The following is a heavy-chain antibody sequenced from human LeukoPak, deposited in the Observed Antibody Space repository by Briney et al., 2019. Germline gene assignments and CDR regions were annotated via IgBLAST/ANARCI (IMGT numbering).Heavy chain of an antibody. CDR2: IIPIFGTA. D-gene: IGHD3-3*01. J-gene: IGHJ6*02. V-gene: IGHV1-69*13. Sequence: VASVTVSCKASGGTFSSYAISWVRQAPGQGLEWMEGIIPIFGTANYAQKFQGRVTITADESTSTAYMELSSLRSEDTAVYYCARDPREITIFGVVIPSDYYGMDVWGQGTTVTVSS. CDR3: ARDPREITIFGVVIPSDYYGMDV. CDR1: GGTFSSYA.